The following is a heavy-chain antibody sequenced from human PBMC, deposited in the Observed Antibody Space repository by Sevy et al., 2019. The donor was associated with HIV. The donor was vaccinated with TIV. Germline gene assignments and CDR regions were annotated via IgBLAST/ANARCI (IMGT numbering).Heavy chain of an antibody. J-gene: IGHJ4*02. CDR2: INRDGIIT. D-gene: IGHD3-10*02. V-gene: IGHV3-74*01. Sequence: GGSLRLSCAASGFTFSSYWMYWVRQAPGKGLVWVSRINRDGIITSYADSVKGRFTISRDNAKNTLYLQMNSLRAEDTAVYYCASASVRGVIINPLDYWGQGTLVTVSS. CDR1: GFTFSSYW. CDR3: ASASVRGVIINPLDY.